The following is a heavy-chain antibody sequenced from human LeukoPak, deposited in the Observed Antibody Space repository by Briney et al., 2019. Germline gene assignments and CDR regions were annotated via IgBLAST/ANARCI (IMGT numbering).Heavy chain of an antibody. CDR1: GYTFTSYD. V-gene: IGHV1-8*03. CDR2: MNPNSGNT. J-gene: IGHJ5*02. D-gene: IGHD2-2*01. CDR3: AGGSTSSGFDP. Sequence: ASVKVSCKASGYTFTSYDINWVRQATGQGGEWMGWMNPNSGNTGYAQKFQGRVTITRNTSISTAYMELSSLRSEDTAVYYCAGGSTSSGFDPWGQGTLVTVSS.